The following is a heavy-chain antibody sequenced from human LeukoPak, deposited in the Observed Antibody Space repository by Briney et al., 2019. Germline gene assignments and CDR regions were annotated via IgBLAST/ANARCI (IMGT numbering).Heavy chain of an antibody. CDR2: VGRSGADT. V-gene: IGHV3-23*01. D-gene: IGHD1-1*01. CDR1: GFTFSSYA. Sequence: PGVSLRLSRVASGFTFSSYAVSWFRQAPGKGLEWVSTVGRSGADTYYADSVRGRFTISKDSSKNTLQMNSLSAEDTAIYYCVKHPGGVYGNSDYWGQGILVTVSS. J-gene: IGHJ4*02. CDR3: VKHPGGVYGNSDY.